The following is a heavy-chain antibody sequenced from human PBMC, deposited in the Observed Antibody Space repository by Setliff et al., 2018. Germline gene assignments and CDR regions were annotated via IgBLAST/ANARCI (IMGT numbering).Heavy chain of an antibody. CDR3: ARGISFHLEWLL. Sequence: PSETLSLTCTVSGDSISSSSSYWGWISQPPGKGLEWIGEINHSGSTNYNPSLKSRVTISADTSKNQFSLKLSSVTAADTAVYYGARGISFHLEWLLWGQGTLVTVSS. V-gene: IGHV4-39*07. CDR1: GDSISSSSSY. J-gene: IGHJ4*02. D-gene: IGHD3-3*01. CDR2: INHSGST.